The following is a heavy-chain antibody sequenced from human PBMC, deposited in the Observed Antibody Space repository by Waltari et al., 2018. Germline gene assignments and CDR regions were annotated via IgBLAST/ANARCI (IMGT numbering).Heavy chain of an antibody. CDR1: GFTFSSYA. V-gene: IGHV3-23*01. D-gene: IGHD6-13*01. Sequence: EVQLLESGGGLVQPGGSLRLSCAASGFTFSSYAMSWVRQAPGKGLEWVSAISGSGGSTYDADSVKGRFTISRDNAKNSLYLQMNSLRAEDMALYYCAKDAGGSWYYFDYWGQGTLVTVSS. CDR3: AKDAGGSWYYFDY. J-gene: IGHJ4*02. CDR2: ISGSGGST.